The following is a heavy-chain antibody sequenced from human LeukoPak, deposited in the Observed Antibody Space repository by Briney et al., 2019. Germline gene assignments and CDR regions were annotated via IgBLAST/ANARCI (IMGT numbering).Heavy chain of an antibody. Sequence: SETLSLTCTVSGGSISSGSYYWSWIRQPPGKGLEWIGYIYYSGSTNYNPSLKSRVTISVDTSKNQFSLKLGSVTAADTAVYYCARVERDIVVVPAASEEDAFDIWGQGTMVTVSS. J-gene: IGHJ3*02. CDR1: GGSISSGSYY. CDR2: IYYSGST. V-gene: IGHV4-61*01. D-gene: IGHD2-2*01. CDR3: ARVERDIVVVPAASEEDAFDI.